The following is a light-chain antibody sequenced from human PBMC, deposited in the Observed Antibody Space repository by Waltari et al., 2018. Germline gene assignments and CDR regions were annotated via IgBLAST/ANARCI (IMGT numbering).Light chain of an antibody. CDR3: SSYVSSSTLEL. CDR2: AVS. J-gene: IGLJ2*01. Sequence: YQQPPGRAPKRIIYAVSNRPSVVSNRFSGSKSGNTASLTISWLQGKDEADYYCSSYVSSSTLELFGGGPSRAVL. V-gene: IGLV2-14*03.